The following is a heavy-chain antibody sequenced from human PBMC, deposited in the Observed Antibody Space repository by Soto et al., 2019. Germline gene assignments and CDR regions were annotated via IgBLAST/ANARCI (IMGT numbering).Heavy chain of an antibody. V-gene: IGHV3-15*01. Sequence: EVQLVESGGGLVKPGGSLRLSCSASGFTFSNAGMSWVRQAPGKGLEWVGRILSKMAGETTDYAAPVKGRFTISRDDSKNTLFLQMNSLKTGDTAVYYCTSHFAGGSDYWGPGTLFTVSS. D-gene: IGHD2-8*02. CDR1: GFTFSNAG. J-gene: IGHJ4*02. CDR3: TSHFAGGSDY. CDR2: ILSKMAGETT.